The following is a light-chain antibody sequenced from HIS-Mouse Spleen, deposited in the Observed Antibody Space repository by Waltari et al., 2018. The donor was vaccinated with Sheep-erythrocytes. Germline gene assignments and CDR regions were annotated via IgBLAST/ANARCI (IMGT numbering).Light chain of an antibody. CDR2: AGS. Sequence: QSALTQPASVSGSPGQSITISCTGTSSDVGSYNLVSWYHQHPGKAPQLMIYAGSKRPSGVSNRFSGSKSGNTASLTISGLQAEDEADYYCCSYAGSSTYVVFGGGTKLTVL. CDR1: SSDVGSYNL. J-gene: IGLJ2*01. CDR3: CSYAGSSTYVV. V-gene: IGLV2-23*01.